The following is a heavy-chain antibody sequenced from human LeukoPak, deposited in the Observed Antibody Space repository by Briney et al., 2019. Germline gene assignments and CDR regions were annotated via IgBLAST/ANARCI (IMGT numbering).Heavy chain of an antibody. CDR1: GGSISSYY. D-gene: IGHD6-13*01. CDR2: VYYTGST. J-gene: IGHJ4*02. CDR3: ATEDAGTSLDN. Sequence: SETLSLTCTVSGGSISSYYYTWNRQPPGKGLEWIGYVYYTGSTNYNPSLKSRVTMSLDTSENQFSLKLRSVTAADTAVYYCATEDAGTSLDNWGQGTLVTVSS. V-gene: IGHV4-59*01.